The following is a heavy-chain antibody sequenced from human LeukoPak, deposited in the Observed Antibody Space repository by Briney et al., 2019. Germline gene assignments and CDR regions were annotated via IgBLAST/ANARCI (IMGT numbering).Heavy chain of an antibody. CDR1: GGTFSSYA. CDR2: IIPIFGTA. CDR3: AKGSEPAYDRYCSSTSCYAFDI. V-gene: IGHV1-69*05. D-gene: IGHD2-2*01. J-gene: IGHJ3*02. Sequence: GASVKVSCKASGGTFSSYAISWVRQAPGQGLEWMGGIIPIFGTANYAQKFQGRVSITTDESTSTAYMELSSLRSEDTAVYYCAKGSEPAYDRYCSSTSCYAFDIWGQGTMVTVSS.